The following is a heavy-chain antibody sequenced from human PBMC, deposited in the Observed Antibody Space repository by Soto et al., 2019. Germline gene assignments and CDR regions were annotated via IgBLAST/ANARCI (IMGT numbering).Heavy chain of an antibody. CDR1: GGSISSGGDY. CDR2: IYYSGST. Sequence: TLSLTCTVAGGSISSGGDYWSWIRQHPGKGLEWIGYIYYSGSTYYNPSLKSRVTISVDTSKNQFSLKLSSVTAAETAVYYGARGRSTEPQTYDNLTGYYPGLSAFDTWGQGTMVTVSS. V-gene: IGHV4-31*03. D-gene: IGHD3-9*01. J-gene: IGHJ3*02. CDR3: ARGRSTEPQTYDNLTGYYPGLSAFDT.